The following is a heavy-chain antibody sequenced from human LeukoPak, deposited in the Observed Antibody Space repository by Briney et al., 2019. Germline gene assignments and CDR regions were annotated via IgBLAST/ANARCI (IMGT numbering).Heavy chain of an antibody. D-gene: IGHD6-19*01. Sequence: ASVKVSCKASGYTFTSFGISWVRQAPGQGLEWMGWISAYNGNTNYAQKLQGRVTMTTDTSTSTAYMEVRSLRSDDTAVYYCARYSSGWYHTSHVDYWGQGTLVTVSS. CDR2: ISAYNGNT. CDR1: GYTFTSFG. J-gene: IGHJ4*02. V-gene: IGHV1-18*01. CDR3: ARYSSGWYHTSHVDY.